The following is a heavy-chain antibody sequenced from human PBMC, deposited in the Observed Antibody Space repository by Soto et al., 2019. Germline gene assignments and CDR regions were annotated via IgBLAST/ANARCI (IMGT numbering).Heavy chain of an antibody. J-gene: IGHJ4*01. CDR2: IKEDGSEK. CDR3: GRATGNGYCSAASYSPLDY. CDR1: GFTFGTYW. Sequence: GGSLRLSCAASGFTFGTYWMNWVRQAPGKGQEWVANIKEDGSEKYYVDSVKGRFTISRDNTKNSLYLQMNSLRAEDTAVYYCGRATGNGYCSAASYSPLDYWGQGAMVTVSS. D-gene: IGHD2-15*01. V-gene: IGHV3-7*01.